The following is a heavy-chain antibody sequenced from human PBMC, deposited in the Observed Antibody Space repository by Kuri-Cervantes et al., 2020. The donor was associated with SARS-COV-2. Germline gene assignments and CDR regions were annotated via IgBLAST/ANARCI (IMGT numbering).Heavy chain of an antibody. CDR2: ISGRGGST. J-gene: IGHJ3*02. Sequence: GGSLKTPCPASGFTFSSQAMSWVRQAPGKGLEWVSAISGRGGSTYYADSVKGRFTISRENAKNSLYLQMNSLRAEDTAVYYWAKVIAAAGLDAFDIWGQGTMVTVSS. D-gene: IGHD6-13*01. CDR1: GFTFSSQA. CDR3: AKVIAAAGLDAFDI. V-gene: IGHV3-23*01.